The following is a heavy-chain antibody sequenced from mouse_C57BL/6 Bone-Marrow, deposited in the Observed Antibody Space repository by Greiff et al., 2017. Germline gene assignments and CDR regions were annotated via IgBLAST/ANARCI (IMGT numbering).Heavy chain of an antibody. Sequence: VKLQQPGAELVRPGSSVKLSCKASGYTFTSYWMDWVKQRPGQGLEWIGNIYPSDSETHYNQKFKDKATLTVDKSSSTAYMQLSSLTSEDSAVYYCARGLYSNYDLAMDYWGQGTSVTVSS. CDR1: GYTFTSYW. J-gene: IGHJ4*01. CDR2: IYPSDSET. V-gene: IGHV1-61*01. CDR3: ARGLYSNYDLAMDY. D-gene: IGHD2-5*01.